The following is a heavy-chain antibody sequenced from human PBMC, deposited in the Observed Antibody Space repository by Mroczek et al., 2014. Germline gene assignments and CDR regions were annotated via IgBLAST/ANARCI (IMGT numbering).Heavy chain of an antibody. D-gene: IGHD2-21*01. J-gene: IGHJ4*02. V-gene: IGHV3-21*01. CDR2: ISSSSSYI. CDR3: ARYPGGSYCGGDCYIDY. CDR1: GFTFSSYS. Sequence: ESGGGLVKPGGSLRLSCAASGFTFSSYSMNWVRQAPGKGLEWVSSISSSSSYIYYADSVKGRFTISRDNAKNSLYLQMNSLRAEDTAVYYCARYPGGSYCGGDCYIDYWGQGTLVTVSS.